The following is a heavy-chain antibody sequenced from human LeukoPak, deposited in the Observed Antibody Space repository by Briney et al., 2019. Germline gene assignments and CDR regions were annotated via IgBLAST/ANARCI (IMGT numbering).Heavy chain of an antibody. V-gene: IGHV4-59*08. CDR1: GVSISSYS. Sequence: SETLSLTCTVSGVSISSYSWSWIRQPPGKGLEWIGYIYNTGSTNYNPYLKSRVTISVDTSKNQFSLRLSSVTAADTAVYYCAGSSTYYYVAFGYWGQRTLVTVSS. CDR2: IYNTGST. CDR3: AGSSTYYYVAFGY. D-gene: IGHD3-22*01. J-gene: IGHJ4*02.